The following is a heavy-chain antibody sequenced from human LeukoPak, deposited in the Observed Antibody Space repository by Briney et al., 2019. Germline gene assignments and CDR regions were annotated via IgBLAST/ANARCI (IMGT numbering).Heavy chain of an antibody. Sequence: SETLSLTCTVSGGSISSHYWSWIRQPPGKGLEWIGYIYYSGSTNYNPSLKSRVTISVDTSKNQFSLKLSSVTAADTAAYYCARTSYDYVWGSYRYMNWFDPWGQGTLVTVSS. CDR1: GGSISSHY. J-gene: IGHJ5*02. CDR2: IYYSGST. V-gene: IGHV4-59*11. D-gene: IGHD3-16*02. CDR3: ARTSYDYVWGSYRYMNWFDP.